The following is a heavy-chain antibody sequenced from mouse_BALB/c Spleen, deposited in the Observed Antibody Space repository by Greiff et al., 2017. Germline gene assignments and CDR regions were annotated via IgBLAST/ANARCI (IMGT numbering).Heavy chain of an antibody. D-gene: IGHD1-2*01. CDR2: IDPANGNT. V-gene: IGHV14-3*02. Sequence: VQLQQSGAELVKPGASVKLSCTASGFNIKDTYMHWVKQRPDQGLEWIGRIDPANGNTKYDPKFQGKATITADTSSNTAYLQLSSLTSEDTAVYYCASLGTATWFAYWGQGTLVTVSA. CDR3: ASLGTATWFAY. CDR1: GFNIKDTY. J-gene: IGHJ3*01.